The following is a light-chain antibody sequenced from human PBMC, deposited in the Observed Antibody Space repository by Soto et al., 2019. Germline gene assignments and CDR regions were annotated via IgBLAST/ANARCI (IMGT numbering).Light chain of an antibody. CDR1: RSVSSY. Sequence: EIVLTQSPATLSLSPVERATLSCMASRSVSSYLAWYQQKPGQAPRLLIYDTSSRATGIPDRFSGSGSGTDFTLIISRLEPEDFAVYYCRQRGSWPLTFGRGTRVEIK. CDR2: DTS. J-gene: IGKJ4*01. V-gene: IGKV3-11*01. CDR3: RQRGSWPLT.